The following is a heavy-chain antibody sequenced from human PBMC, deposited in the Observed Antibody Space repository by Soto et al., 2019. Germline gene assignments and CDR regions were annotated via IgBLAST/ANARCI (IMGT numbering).Heavy chain of an antibody. V-gene: IGHV1-69*06. J-gene: IGHJ4*02. CDR3: ARDQINSGSRPYYFDY. CDR1: GGTFSSYA. CDR2: IIPIFGTA. Sequence: GASVKVSCKASGGTFSSYAISWVRQAPGQGLEWMGGIIPIFGTANYAQKFQGRVTITADKSTSTAYMELSSLRSEDTAVYYCARDQINSGSRPYYFDYWGQGTLVTVSS. D-gene: IGHD1-26*01.